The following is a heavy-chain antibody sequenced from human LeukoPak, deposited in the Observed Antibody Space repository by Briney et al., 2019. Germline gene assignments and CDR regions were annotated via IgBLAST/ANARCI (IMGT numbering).Heavy chain of an antibody. CDR3: AMGPYYYDSSGYYY. CDR1: GGSISSSSYF. CDR2: IYYSGST. V-gene: IGHV4-39*01. D-gene: IGHD3-22*01. J-gene: IGHJ4*02. Sequence: PSETLSLTCTVSGGSISSSSYFWGWIRQPPGKGLEWIGSIYYSGSTYYNPSLKSRVTISVDTSKNQFSLKESSVTAADTAVYYCAMGPYYYDSSGYYYWGQGTLVTVSS.